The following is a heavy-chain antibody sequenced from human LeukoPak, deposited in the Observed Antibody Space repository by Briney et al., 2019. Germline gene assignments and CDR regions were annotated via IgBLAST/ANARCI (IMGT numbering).Heavy chain of an antibody. J-gene: IGHJ4*02. D-gene: IGHD6-19*01. CDR1: GFTFSSYG. V-gene: IGHV3-30*02. CDR3: ATEVGSGWSLQY. Sequence: QPGGSLRLSCAASGFTFSSYGMHWVRQAPGKGLEWVAFIRYDGNNKYYADSVKGRFTISRDDSKNTLYLQMNSLRAEDTAVYYCATEVGSGWSLQYWGQGTLVTVSS. CDR2: IRYDGNNK.